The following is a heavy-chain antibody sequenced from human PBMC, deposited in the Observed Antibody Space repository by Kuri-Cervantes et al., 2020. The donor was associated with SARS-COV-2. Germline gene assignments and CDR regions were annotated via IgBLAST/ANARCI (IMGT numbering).Heavy chain of an antibody. CDR2: INPSGST. D-gene: IGHD6-13*01. CDR3: ARGWAAAGTGGRKMFDY. V-gene: IGHV4-34*01. J-gene: IGHJ4*02. Sequence: SETLSLTCAVYGGSFSDYYWTWVRQPPGKGLEWLGEINPSGSTNYSPSLKSRVTISVDTSKNQFSLKLTSVTAADTAVYYCARGWAAAGTGGRKMFDYWGQGTLVTVSS. CDR1: GGSFSDYY.